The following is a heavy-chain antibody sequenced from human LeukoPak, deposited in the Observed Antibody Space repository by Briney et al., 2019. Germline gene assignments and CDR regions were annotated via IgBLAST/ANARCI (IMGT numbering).Heavy chain of an antibody. Sequence: PGGSLRLSCAASGFTFSSYGMHWVRQAPGKGLEWVAVISYDGGNKYYADSVKGRFTISRDNSKNTLYLQMNSLRAEDTAVYYCANGGGYYDSSGYLNYWGQGTLVTVSS. CDR2: ISYDGGNK. J-gene: IGHJ4*02. CDR3: ANGGGYYDSSGYLNY. V-gene: IGHV3-30*18. CDR1: GFTFSSYG. D-gene: IGHD3-22*01.